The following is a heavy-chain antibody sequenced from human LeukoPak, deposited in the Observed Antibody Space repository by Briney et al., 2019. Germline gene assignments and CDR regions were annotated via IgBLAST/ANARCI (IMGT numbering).Heavy chain of an antibody. V-gene: IGHV3-7*01. CDR2: IKPDGSAQ. CDR1: GFTFSNNW. CDR3: ARANNSSWHN. J-gene: IGHJ4*02. D-gene: IGHD6-13*01. Sequence: GGSLRLSCATSGFTFSNNWMSWVRHAPGRGLEWVANIKPDGSAQYYAASAKGRFTVSRDNAKNSLYLQMNSLRAEDTAMYYCARANNSSWHNWGQGTLVTVSS.